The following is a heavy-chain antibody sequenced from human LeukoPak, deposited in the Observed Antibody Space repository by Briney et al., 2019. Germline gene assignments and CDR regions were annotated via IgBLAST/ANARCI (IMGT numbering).Heavy chain of an antibody. V-gene: IGHV3-11*01. CDR2: ISLSGSTR. D-gene: IGHD4-17*01. Sequence: GGSLRLSCAASGFSFSDYHMRWIRQAPGKGLEWVSYISLSGSTRYYADSVKGRFTISRDNAKNTLYLQMNSLRVEDTAVYYCARSTVTAAIDYWGQGTLVTVSS. CDR1: GFSFSDYH. J-gene: IGHJ4*02. CDR3: ARSTVTAAIDY.